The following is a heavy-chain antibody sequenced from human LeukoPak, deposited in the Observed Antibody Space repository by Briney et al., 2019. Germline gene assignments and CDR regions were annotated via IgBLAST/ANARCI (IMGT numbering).Heavy chain of an antibody. Sequence: PSETLSLTCTVSGYSISSGYYWGWIRQPPGKGLEWIGSIYHSGSTYYNPSLKSRVTISVDTSKNQFSLKLSSVTAADTAVYYCAREGGISMVRGVIPFDPWGQGTLVTVSS. CDR1: GYSISSGYY. CDR2: IYHSGST. V-gene: IGHV4-38-2*02. D-gene: IGHD3-10*01. CDR3: AREGGISMVRGVIPFDP. J-gene: IGHJ5*02.